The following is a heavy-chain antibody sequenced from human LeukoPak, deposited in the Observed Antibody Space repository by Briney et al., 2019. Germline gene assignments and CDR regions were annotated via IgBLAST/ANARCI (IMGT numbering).Heavy chain of an antibody. J-gene: IGHJ6*02. CDR2: INPNSGGT. CDR1: EYTFTGYY. Sequence: ASVKVSCKASEYTFTGYYMHWVRQAPGQGLEWMGRINPNSGGTNYAQKFQGRVTMTRDTSISTAYMELSRLRSDDTAVYYCASVSYSSSWYYYYYYGMDIWGQGTTVTVSS. D-gene: IGHD6-13*01. V-gene: IGHV1-2*06. CDR3: ASVSYSSSWYYYYYYGMDI.